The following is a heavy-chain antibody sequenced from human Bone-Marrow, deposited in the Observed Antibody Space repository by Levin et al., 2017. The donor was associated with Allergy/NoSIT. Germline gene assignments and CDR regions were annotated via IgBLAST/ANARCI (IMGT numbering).Heavy chain of an antibody. Sequence: SETLSLTCTVSGDSISSAAYYWGWIRQPPGKGLEWIGTIYYSGTTNYNPSLKSRVTISVDTSKNQFSLKLSSVTAADTAVYYCARQGGAVAAYYFDYWGQGTLVTVSS. CDR3: ARQGGAVAAYYFDY. CDR1: GDSISSAAYY. CDR2: IYYSGTT. J-gene: IGHJ4*02. D-gene: IGHD6-19*01. V-gene: IGHV4-39*01.